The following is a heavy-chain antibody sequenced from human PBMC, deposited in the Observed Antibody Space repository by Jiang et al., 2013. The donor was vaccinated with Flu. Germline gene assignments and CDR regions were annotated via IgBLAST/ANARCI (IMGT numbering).Heavy chain of an antibody. CDR3: ARQTADILYSYGFFDY. D-gene: IGHD5-18*01. V-gene: IGHV4-59*01. J-gene: IGHJ4*02. Sequence: GPGLVKPSETLSLTCTVSGGSISSYYWSWIRQPPGKGLEWIGYIYYSGSTNYNPSLKSRVTISVDTSKNQFSLKLSSVTAADTAVYYCARQTADILYSYGFFDYWGQGTLVTVSS. CDR2: IYYSGST. CDR1: GGSISSYY.